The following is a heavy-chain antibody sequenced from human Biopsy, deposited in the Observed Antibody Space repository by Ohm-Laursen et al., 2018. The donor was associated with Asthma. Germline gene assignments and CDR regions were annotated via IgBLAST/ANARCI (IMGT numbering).Heavy chain of an antibody. J-gene: IGHJ4*02. CDR3: ARVKDGHNFDY. Sequence: SDTLSLTWAVSGGSISSGGYSWSWIRQPPGKGLEWIGYIYHSGSTYYNPSLKSRVTISVDRSKNQFSLKLSSVTAADTAVYYCARVKDGHNFDYWGQGTLVTVSS. CDR2: IYHSGST. V-gene: IGHV4-30-2*01. CDR1: GGSISSGGYS. D-gene: IGHD5-24*01.